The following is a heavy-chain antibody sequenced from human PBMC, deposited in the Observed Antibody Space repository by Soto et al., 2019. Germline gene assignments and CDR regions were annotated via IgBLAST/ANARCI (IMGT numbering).Heavy chain of an antibody. J-gene: IGHJ3*02. CDR2: LYTGGST. CDR3: ARDGPAFADAFDI. D-gene: IGHD3-10*01. Sequence: EVQLVETGGGLVQPGGSLRLSCAASGFAVSSNYMNWVRQAPGKGLEWVAVLYTGGSTNYAGSVKGRFTISRDSSQNTLYLQMNSLRGEDTAVYYCARDGPAFADAFDIWGQGTMVTVSA. V-gene: IGHV3-53*02. CDR1: GFAVSSNY.